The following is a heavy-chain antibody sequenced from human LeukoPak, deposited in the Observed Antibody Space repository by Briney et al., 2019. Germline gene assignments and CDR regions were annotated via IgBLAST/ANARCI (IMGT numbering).Heavy chain of an antibody. D-gene: IGHD5-18*01. J-gene: IGHJ5*02. Sequence: ASVKVSCKASGYTFTSYGISWVRQAPGQGLEWMGWISAYNGNTNYAQKLQGRVTMTTDTSTSTAYMELRSLRSDDTAVYYCARDRGVDTAMVNWFDPWGQGTLVTVSS. CDR2: ISAYNGNT. V-gene: IGHV1-18*01. CDR3: ARDRGVDTAMVNWFDP. CDR1: GYTFTSYG.